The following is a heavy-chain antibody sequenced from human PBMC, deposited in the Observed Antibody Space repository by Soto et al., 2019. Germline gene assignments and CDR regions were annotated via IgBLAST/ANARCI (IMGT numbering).Heavy chain of an antibody. CDR1: GFTFSNHW. D-gene: IGHD2-2*01. V-gene: IGHV3-74*01. Sequence: LRLSCAASGFTFSNHWMHWVRQVPGKGLVWVSRINGDASITHYADSVKGRFTISRDNAKNTLYLQMNSLRAEDTAVYYCAREDSIIIPAVSDFWGQGTLVTVSS. J-gene: IGHJ4*02. CDR3: AREDSIIIPAVSDF. CDR2: INGDASIT.